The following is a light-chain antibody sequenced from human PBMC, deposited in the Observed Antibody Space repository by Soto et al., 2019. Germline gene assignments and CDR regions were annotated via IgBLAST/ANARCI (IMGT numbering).Light chain of an antibody. V-gene: IGLV2-14*01. CDR2: DVS. Sequence: QSALTQPASVSGSPGQSITISCTGTSSDVGGYNYVSWYQQHPGKAPKLMIYDVSNRPSGVANRFSGSKSGNTASLTISGLQAEDEADYCCSSYTSSSSFVYVFGTRTKLTVL. CDR1: SSDVGGYNY. J-gene: IGLJ1*01. CDR3: SSYTSSSSFVYV.